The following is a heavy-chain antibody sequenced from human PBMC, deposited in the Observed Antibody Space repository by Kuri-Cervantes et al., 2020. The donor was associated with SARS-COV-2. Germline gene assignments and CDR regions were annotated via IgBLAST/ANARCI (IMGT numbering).Heavy chain of an antibody. CDR1: GDSVSSNSAA. CDR2: TYYRSKWYN. V-gene: IGHV6-1*01. Sequence: SQTLSLTCATSGDSVSSNSAAWNWIRQSPSRGLEWLGRTYYRSKWYNDYAVSVKSRITINPDTSKNQFSLQLNSVTPEDTAVYYCAREDCSSTSCYGIPYGYWGQGTLVTVSS. CDR3: AREDCSSTSCYGIPYGY. J-gene: IGHJ4*02. D-gene: IGHD2-2*01.